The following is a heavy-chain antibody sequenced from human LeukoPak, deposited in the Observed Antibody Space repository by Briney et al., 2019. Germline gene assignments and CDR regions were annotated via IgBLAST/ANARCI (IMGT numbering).Heavy chain of an antibody. CDR2: ISSSSSYI. V-gene: IGHV3-21*01. CDR3: ARDRGMLAAAFDI. CDR1: GFTFSSYS. Sequence: PGGSLRLSCAASGFTFSSYSMNWVLQAPGKGLEWVSSISSSSSYIYYADSVKGRFTISRDNAKNSLYLQMNSLRAEDTAVYYCARDRGMLAAAFDIWGQGTMVTVSS. J-gene: IGHJ3*02. D-gene: IGHD6-13*01.